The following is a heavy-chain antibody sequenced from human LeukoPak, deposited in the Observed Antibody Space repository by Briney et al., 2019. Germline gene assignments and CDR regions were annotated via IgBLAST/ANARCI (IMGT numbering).Heavy chain of an antibody. V-gene: IGHV6-1*01. CDR3: ARDSGSGWSNWSDP. Sequence: SQTLSLTCAISGDSVSSNSAAWNWIRQSPSRGLEWLGRTYYRSKRSKWCNDYAVSVKGRVTINPDTSKNQFSLQLNSVTPEDTAVYYCARDSGSGWSNWSDPWGPGTLVTVSS. D-gene: IGHD6-19*01. CDR2: TYYRSKRSKWCN. J-gene: IGHJ5*02. CDR1: GDSVSSNSAA.